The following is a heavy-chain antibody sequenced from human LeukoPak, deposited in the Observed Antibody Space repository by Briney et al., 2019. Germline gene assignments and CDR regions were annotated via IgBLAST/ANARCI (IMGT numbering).Heavy chain of an antibody. CDR1: GGSISSGDYY. Sequence: SETLSLTCTVSGGSISSGDYYWSWVRQPPGKGLEWIGSIYYSGSTYYNPSLKSRVTISVDTSKNQFSLKLSSVTAADTAVYYCARRNLKQLVPPDAFDIWGQGTMVTVSS. V-gene: IGHV4-39*01. J-gene: IGHJ3*02. CDR2: IYYSGST. CDR3: ARRNLKQLVPPDAFDI. D-gene: IGHD6-13*01.